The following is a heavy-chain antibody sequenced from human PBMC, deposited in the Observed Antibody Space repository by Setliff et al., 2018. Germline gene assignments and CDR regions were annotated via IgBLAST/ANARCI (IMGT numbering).Heavy chain of an antibody. CDR2: IMPGRDT. CDR3: ARHATYYYGSGNLPFDS. D-gene: IGHD3-10*01. CDR1: GDSLSGYY. J-gene: IGHJ4*02. V-gene: IGHV4-34*12. Sequence: PSETLSLTCAVYGDSLSGYYWSWIRRSPKKGLEWIGEIMPGRDTLYSPSLESRLTITIETSKSQFSLKLSSVTAADTAVYYCARHATYYYGSGNLPFDSWGQGTLVTVYS.